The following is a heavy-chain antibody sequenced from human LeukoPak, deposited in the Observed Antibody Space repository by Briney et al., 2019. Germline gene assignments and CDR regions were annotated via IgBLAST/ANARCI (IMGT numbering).Heavy chain of an antibody. CDR2: IYYSGST. CDR1: GGSISSGDYY. J-gene: IGHJ4*02. Sequence: PSETLSLTCTVSGGSISSGDYYWSWIRQPPGKGLEWIGYIYYSGSTNYNPSLKSRVTISVDTSKNQFSLKLSSVTAADTAVYYCARLGVISSGWYKRGIDYWGQGTLVIVSS. CDR3: ARLGVISSGWYKRGIDY. D-gene: IGHD6-19*01. V-gene: IGHV4-61*08.